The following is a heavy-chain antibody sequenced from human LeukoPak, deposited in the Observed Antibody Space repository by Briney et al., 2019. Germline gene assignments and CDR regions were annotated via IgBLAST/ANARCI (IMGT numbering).Heavy chain of an antibody. Sequence: PGGSLRLSCAASGFTFSSYGMHWVRQAPGKGLEWVAFIRYDGSNKYYADSVKGRFTISRDNSKNTLYLQMNSLRAEDTAVYYCARDGVVGATHYFDYWGQGTLVTVSS. CDR1: GFTFSSYG. D-gene: IGHD1-26*01. V-gene: IGHV3-30*02. J-gene: IGHJ4*02. CDR3: ARDGVVGATHYFDY. CDR2: IRYDGSNK.